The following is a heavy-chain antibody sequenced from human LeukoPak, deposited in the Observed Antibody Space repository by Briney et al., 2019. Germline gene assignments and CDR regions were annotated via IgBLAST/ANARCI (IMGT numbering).Heavy chain of an antibody. Sequence: GGSLRLSCAASGFTFSSYAMHWVRQAPGKGLEWVAVISYDGSNKYYADSVKGRFTISRDNSKNTLCLQMNSLRAEDTAVYYCAGVGCSTSCYRPFDYWGQGTLVTVSS. J-gene: IGHJ4*02. CDR3: AGVGCSTSCYRPFDY. CDR1: GFTFSSYA. V-gene: IGHV3-30-3*01. D-gene: IGHD2-2*02. CDR2: ISYDGSNK.